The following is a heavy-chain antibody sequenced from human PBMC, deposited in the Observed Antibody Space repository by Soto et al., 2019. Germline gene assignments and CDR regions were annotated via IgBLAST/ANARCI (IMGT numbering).Heavy chain of an antibody. Sequence: PSETLSLTCTVTGSSISSYYWSCIRQPPEKGLEKKGYIYYSGSTYYNPFLKSRVIISVDTSKKQFSLKLSSVTAADTAVFYCARVGYYDGSGYNAFNIWGQGTMVTVSS. V-gene: IGHV4-59*12. CDR3: ARVGYYDGSGYNAFNI. CDR2: IYYSGST. J-gene: IGHJ3*02. CDR1: GSSISSYY. D-gene: IGHD3-22*01.